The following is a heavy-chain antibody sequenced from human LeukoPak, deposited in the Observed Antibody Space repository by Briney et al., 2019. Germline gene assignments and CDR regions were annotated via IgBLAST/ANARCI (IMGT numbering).Heavy chain of an antibody. CDR3: ARTYYDFWSGYPVRGMDV. J-gene: IGHJ6*02. CDR1: GGSINSGGYY. CDR2: IYYSGST. Sequence: PSETLSLTCTVSGGSINSGGYYWSWIRQHPGKGLEWIGYIYYSGSTYYNPSLKSRVTISVDTSKNQFSLKLSSVTAADTAVYYCARTYYDFWSGYPVRGMDVWGQGTTVTVSS. D-gene: IGHD3-3*01. V-gene: IGHV4-31*03.